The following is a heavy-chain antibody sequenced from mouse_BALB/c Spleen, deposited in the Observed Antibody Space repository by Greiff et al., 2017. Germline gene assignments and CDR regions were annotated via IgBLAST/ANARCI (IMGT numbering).Heavy chain of an antibody. CDR3: ASLGEY. J-gene: IGHJ2*01. V-gene: IGHV1-69*02. Sequence: QVQLQQPGAELVKPGASVKLSCKASGYTFTSYWMHWVKQRPGQGLEWIGEIDPSDSYTNYNQKFKGKATLTVDKSSSTAYMQLSSLTSEDSAVYYCASLGEYWGQGTTLTVSS. CDR2: IDPSDSYT. D-gene: IGHD4-1*01. CDR1: GYTFTSYW.